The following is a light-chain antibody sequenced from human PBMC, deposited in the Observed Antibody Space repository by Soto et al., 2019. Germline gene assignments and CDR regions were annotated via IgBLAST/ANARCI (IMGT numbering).Light chain of an antibody. CDR3: QQYNTWPLT. Sequence: EIVMTQSPATLSVSPGERATLSCRASQSVRSNLAWYQQEPGQAPRLLIYGPSTRATGIPARFSGSGSGTEFTFTISSLQSEDVAVYYCQQYNTWPLTFGGGTKVDIK. CDR2: GPS. V-gene: IGKV3-15*01. J-gene: IGKJ4*01. CDR1: QSVRSN.